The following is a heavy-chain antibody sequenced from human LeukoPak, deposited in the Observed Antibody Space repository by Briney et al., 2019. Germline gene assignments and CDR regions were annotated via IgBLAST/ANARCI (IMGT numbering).Heavy chain of an antibody. CDR1: GGTFSSYA. J-gene: IGHJ4*02. V-gene: IGHV1-69*01. Sequence: SVKVSCKASGGTFSSYAISWVRQAPGQGLEWMGGIIPIFGTANYAQKFQGRVTITADESTSTAYMELSSLRSEDTAVYYCARSPGYSSSWLPFDDWGQGTLVTVSS. CDR2: IIPIFGTA. CDR3: ARSPGYSSSWLPFDD. D-gene: IGHD6-13*01.